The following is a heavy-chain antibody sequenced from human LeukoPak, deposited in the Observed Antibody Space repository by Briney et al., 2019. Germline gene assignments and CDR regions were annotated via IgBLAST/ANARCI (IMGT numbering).Heavy chain of an antibody. J-gene: IGHJ5*02. CDR2: IYYSGST. Sequence: PSETLSLTCTVSGGSISSSSYYWGWIRQPPGKGLEWIGSIYYSGSTIYNPSLKSRVTISVDTSKNQFSLKLSSVTAADTAVYYCARVSSSSSGDWFDPWGQGTLVTVSS. V-gene: IGHV4-39*07. CDR1: GGSISSSSYY. CDR3: ARVSSSSSGDWFDP. D-gene: IGHD6-6*01.